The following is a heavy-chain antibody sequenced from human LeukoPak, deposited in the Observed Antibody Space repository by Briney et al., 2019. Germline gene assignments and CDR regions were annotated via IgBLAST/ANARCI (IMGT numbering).Heavy chain of an antibody. CDR3: ARWQRMVRGVNYTSRPKFDY. D-gene: IGHD3-10*01. Sequence: GASVKVSCKASGYTFTGYYMHWVRQAPGQGLEWMGWINPNSGGTNYAQKFQGRVTMTRDTSISTAYMELSRLRSDDTAVYYCARWQRMVRGVNYTSRPKFDYWGQGTLVTVSS. CDR1: GYTFTGYY. CDR2: INPNSGGT. J-gene: IGHJ4*02. V-gene: IGHV1-2*02.